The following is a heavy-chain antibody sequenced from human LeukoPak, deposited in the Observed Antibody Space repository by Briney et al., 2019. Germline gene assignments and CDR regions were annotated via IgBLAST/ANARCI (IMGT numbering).Heavy chain of an antibody. CDR3: ARVNILNYYYYMGV. J-gene: IGHJ6*03. V-gene: IGHV4-39*07. Sequence: TSETLSLTCTVSGGSISSYYWSWIRQPPGKGLEWIGSIYYSGSTYYNPSLKSRVTISVDTSKNQFSLKLSSVTAADTAVYYCARVNILNYYYYMGVWGKGTTVTVSS. CDR2: IYYSGST. D-gene: IGHD2-15*01. CDR1: GGSISSYY.